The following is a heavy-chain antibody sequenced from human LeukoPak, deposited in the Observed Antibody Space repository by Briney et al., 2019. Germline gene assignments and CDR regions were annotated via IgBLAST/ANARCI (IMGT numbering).Heavy chain of an antibody. CDR3: ARGREYYDFWSGYNN. J-gene: IGHJ4*02. D-gene: IGHD3-3*01. CDR2: IYHSGST. V-gene: IGHV4-4*02. CDR1: GGSFSSSNW. Sequence: PSGTLSLTCVAFGGSFSSSNWGRWVRQPPGKGLEWIGEIYHSGSTNYNPSLKSRVTISVDKSKNQFSLKLSSVTAADTAVYYCARGREYYDFWSGYNNWGQGTLVTVSS.